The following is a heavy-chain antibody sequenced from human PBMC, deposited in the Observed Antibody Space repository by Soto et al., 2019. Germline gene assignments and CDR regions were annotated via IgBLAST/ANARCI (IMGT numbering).Heavy chain of an antibody. Sequence: VHLLESGGGLVQPGGSLRLSCATSGFNFNNYAMSWVRQAPGERLEWVSFISSSGGTTYYADSVKGRFTISRDNSRNTVFLQMHALGAEDAAIYYCATFMTVIAAGWGRDSEYWGQGTRVTVSS. V-gene: IGHV3-23*01. CDR3: ATFMTVIAAGWGRDSEY. CDR2: ISSSGGTT. D-gene: IGHD2-21*01. J-gene: IGHJ4*02. CDR1: GFNFNNYA.